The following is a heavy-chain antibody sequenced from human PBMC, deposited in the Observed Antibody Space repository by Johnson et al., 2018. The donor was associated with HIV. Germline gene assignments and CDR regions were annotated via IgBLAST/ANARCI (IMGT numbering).Heavy chain of an antibody. CDR1: GFSFTKYA. CDR2: ISYDGNNK. CDR3: AKDRILSGYGPGAFDI. Sequence: QVQLVESGGGVVQPGRSLRLSCAASGFSFTKYAMHWVRQAPGKGLEWVAIISYDGNNKYYADSVKGRFTISRDNSKNTLYLQMNSLRAEATAVYYCAKDRILSGYGPGAFDIWGQGTMVTVSS. J-gene: IGHJ3*02. D-gene: IGHD5-12*01. V-gene: IGHV3-30-3*01.